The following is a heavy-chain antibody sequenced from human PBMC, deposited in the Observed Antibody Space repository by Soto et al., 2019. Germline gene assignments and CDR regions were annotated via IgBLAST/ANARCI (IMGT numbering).Heavy chain of an antibody. CDR3: VGGQYYFDY. Sequence: QVQLVESGGGVVQPGRSLRLSCAASGFPFTSYGMHWVREGPDKGLEGVAIISYDGSDKYYADSVKGRFTISRDNSKTTLYLQMNSLRPEDTALYYCVGGQYYFDYRGQGTLVIVSS. CDR2: ISYDGSDK. J-gene: IGHJ4*02. D-gene: IGHD3-10*01. CDR1: GFPFTSYG. V-gene: IGHV3-30*03.